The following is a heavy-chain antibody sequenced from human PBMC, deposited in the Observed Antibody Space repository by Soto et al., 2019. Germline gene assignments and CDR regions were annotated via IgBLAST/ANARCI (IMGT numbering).Heavy chain of an antibody. CDR3: ARRDSTV. Sequence: QVQLQQWGAGLLTPSETLFLTCAVYGGSFSGFYWNWIRQPPGKGLEWIGEIDQSGTTTYNPSLKSRVIISADTLKNQFSLKLTSVTAADAAVYYCARRDSTVWGQGTLVTVSS. D-gene: IGHD2-21*02. J-gene: IGHJ4*02. CDR2: IDQSGTT. V-gene: IGHV4-34*01. CDR1: GGSFSGFY.